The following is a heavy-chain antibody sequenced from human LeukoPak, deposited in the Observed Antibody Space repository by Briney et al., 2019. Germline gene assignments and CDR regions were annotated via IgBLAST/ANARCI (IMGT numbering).Heavy chain of an antibody. J-gene: IGHJ6*03. Sequence: SETLSLTCTVSGGSISSYYWSWIRQPPGKGLEWIGYSYYSGSTYYNPSLRSRVTISVDTSKNQFSLKLSSVTAADTAVYYCARSSEGRYYYDSSGFSYYYYYMDVWGKGTTVTISS. V-gene: IGHV4-59*01. CDR2: SYYSGST. D-gene: IGHD3-22*01. CDR3: ARSSEGRYYYDSSGFSYYYYYMDV. CDR1: GGSISSYY.